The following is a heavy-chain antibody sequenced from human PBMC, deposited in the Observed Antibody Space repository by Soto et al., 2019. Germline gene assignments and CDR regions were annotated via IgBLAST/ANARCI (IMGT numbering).Heavy chain of an antibody. Sequence: ASVKGSCKVSGYTLTELSMHWVRQAPGKGLEWMGGFDPEDGETIYAQKFQGRVTMTEDTSTDTAYMELSSLRSEDTAVYYCATESGYGGIPNHYYYYRMDVWGEGATVTVSS. CDR2: FDPEDGET. CDR3: ATESGYGGIPNHYYYYRMDV. J-gene: IGHJ6*01. D-gene: IGHD2-15*01. CDR1: GYTLTELS. V-gene: IGHV1-24*01.